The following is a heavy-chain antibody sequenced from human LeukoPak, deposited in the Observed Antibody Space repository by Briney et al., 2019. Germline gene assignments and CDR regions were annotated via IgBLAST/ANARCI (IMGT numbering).Heavy chain of an antibody. V-gene: IGHV1-18*01. CDR1: GYTFTGYG. J-gene: IGHJ6*02. CDR3: ARDRVGGTDYYYYYGMDV. D-gene: IGHD6-19*01. CDR2: ISGYNGNT. Sequence: ASVKVSCKVSGYTFTGYGISWVRQAPGQGLEWMGWISGYNGNTSYPQKFQDRVTMTTDTSRNTAYMELRSLRSDDTAVFYCARDRVGGTDYYYYYGMDVWGQGTTVTVSS.